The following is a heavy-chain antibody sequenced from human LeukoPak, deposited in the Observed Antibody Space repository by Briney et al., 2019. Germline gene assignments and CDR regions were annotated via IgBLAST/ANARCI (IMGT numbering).Heavy chain of an antibody. J-gene: IGHJ4*02. CDR3: ARTASITIFGVPFPGY. V-gene: IGHV1-2*02. CDR1: GYTFTGYY. CDR2: INPNSGGT. D-gene: IGHD3-3*01. Sequence: GASVKVSCKASGYTFTGYYMHWVRQAPGQGLEWMGWINPNSGGTNYAQKFQGRVTMTRDTSISTAYMELSRLRSDDTAVYYCARTASITIFGVPFPGYWGQGTLVTVS.